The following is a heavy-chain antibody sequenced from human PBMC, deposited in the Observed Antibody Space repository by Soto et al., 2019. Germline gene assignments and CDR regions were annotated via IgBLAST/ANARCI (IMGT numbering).Heavy chain of an antibody. V-gene: IGHV4-4*02. CDR3: AKLDGGGY. J-gene: IGHJ4*02. Sequence: QVQLQESGPGLVTPSGTLSLTCAVSGGSISSNNWWSWVRQPPGKGLEWIGEIYHDGNTHYNPSLKSRVTISVDKSKNHFALILSSLTAADTAVYYWAKLDGGGYWGQGTLVTVSS. CDR1: GGSISSNNW. D-gene: IGHD1-1*01. CDR2: IYHDGNT.